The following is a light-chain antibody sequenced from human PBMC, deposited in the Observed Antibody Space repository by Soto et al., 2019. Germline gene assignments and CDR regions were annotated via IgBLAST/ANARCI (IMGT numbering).Light chain of an antibody. CDR2: DAS. CDR1: QSISNR. J-gene: IGKJ1*01. CDR3: QQYDNWPPWT. Sequence: DIQMTQTPSTLSASVGDGVTITCRASQSISNRLAWYQQKPGNAPKLLIYDASTLESGVPSRFSGSGSGTEFTLTISSLLSEDFAVYYCQQYDNWPPWTFGQGTKVDIK. V-gene: IGKV1-5*01.